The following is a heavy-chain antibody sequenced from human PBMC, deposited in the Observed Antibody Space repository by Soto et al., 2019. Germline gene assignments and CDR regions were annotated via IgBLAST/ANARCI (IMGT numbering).Heavy chain of an antibody. D-gene: IGHD3-3*01. J-gene: IGHJ4*02. CDR2: IYPGDSGT. CDR3: ARLSRYDFWSGYYGGPDY. V-gene: IGHV5-51*01. CDR1: GDSFTSYW. Sequence: GESLKISCNGSGDSFTSYWIGWVRQMPGKGLEWMGIIYPGDSGTRYSPSFQGQVTISADKSISTAYLQWSSLKASDTAMYYCARLSRYDFWSGYYGGPDYWGQGTLVTVSS.